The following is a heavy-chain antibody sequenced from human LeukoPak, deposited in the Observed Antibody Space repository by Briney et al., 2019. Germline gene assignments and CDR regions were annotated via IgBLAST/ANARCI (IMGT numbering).Heavy chain of an antibody. CDR3: AKDSTRDYGYYGMPES. Sequence: GGSLRLSCAGSGFTFPTYGMHWVRQAQGKGLEWVAYISFDGNKGYYIDSVKGRFTISRDNSKNLLFLQMSSVRIEDTGVYYCAKDSTRDYGYYGMPESWGQGTLVTVS. J-gene: IGHJ4*02. CDR2: ISFDGNKG. V-gene: IGHV3-30*18. D-gene: IGHD4-17*01. CDR1: GFTFPTYG.